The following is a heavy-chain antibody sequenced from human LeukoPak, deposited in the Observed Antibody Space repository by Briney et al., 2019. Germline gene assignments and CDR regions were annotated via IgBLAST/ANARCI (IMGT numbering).Heavy chain of an antibody. J-gene: IGHJ6*02. D-gene: IGHD3-3*01. CDR2: IGAGGTFT. Sequence: GGSLRLSCTASGFTFISDAMNSVRQAPGKGLEWVSGIGAGGTFTYYADSVKGRFTIFRDNSRNTLSLQMNSLRAEDTAVYYCAKDFRVVGGGKDVWGQGTPVTVSS. V-gene: IGHV3-23*01. CDR3: AKDFRVVGGGKDV. CDR1: GFTFISDA.